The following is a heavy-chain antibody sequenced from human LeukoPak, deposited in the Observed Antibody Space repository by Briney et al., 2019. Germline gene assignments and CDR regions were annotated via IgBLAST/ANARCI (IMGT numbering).Heavy chain of an antibody. J-gene: IGHJ4*02. D-gene: IGHD2-2*01. V-gene: IGHV4-38-2*02. CDR2: IYHSGST. CDR3: ATNAVPAVSPFGY. CDR1: GYSISSGYY. Sequence: EPSETLSLTCTVSGYSISSGYYWGWIRQPPGKGLEWIGSIYHSGSTYYNPSLKSRVTISVDTSKNQFSLKLSSVTAADTAVYYCATNAVPAVSPFGYWGQGTLVTVSS.